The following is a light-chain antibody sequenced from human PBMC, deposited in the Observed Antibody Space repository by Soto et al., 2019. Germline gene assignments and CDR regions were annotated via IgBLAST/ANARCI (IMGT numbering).Light chain of an antibody. CDR1: QSLRSD. V-gene: IGKV3-15*01. CDR3: QQYDNWPPT. Sequence: EIVMTQSPATLSVSPGERANLSCRASQSLRSDLAWYQQKPGQAPRLLIYGASTRATDIPARFSGSGSGTEFTLTISSLQSEDFAVYYCQQYDNWPPTFGQGTRLEIK. CDR2: GAS. J-gene: IGKJ5*01.